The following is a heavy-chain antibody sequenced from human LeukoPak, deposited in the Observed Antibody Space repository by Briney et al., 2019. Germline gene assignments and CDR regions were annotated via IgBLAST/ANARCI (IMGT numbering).Heavy chain of an antibody. Sequence: SETLSLTCTVSGGSISGYYWSWIRQPPGKGLEWIGEINHSGSTNYNPSLKSRVTISVDTSKNQFSLKLSSVTAADTAVYYCARGLRDGYKSGYFDYWGQGTLVTVSS. J-gene: IGHJ4*02. D-gene: IGHD5-24*01. CDR2: INHSGST. V-gene: IGHV4-34*01. CDR3: ARGLRDGYKSGYFDY. CDR1: GGSISGYY.